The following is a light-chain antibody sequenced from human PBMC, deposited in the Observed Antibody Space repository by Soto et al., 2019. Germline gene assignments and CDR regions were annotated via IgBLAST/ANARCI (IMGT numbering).Light chain of an antibody. CDR2: EVS. J-gene: IGLJ1*01. V-gene: IGLV2-14*01. Sequence: QSALTQPASVSGSPGQSITISCTGTSSDVGAYNYVSWYQQHPGKAPKLMIYEVSNRPSGVSHRFSGSKSDNTASLTISGLQTDDEADYYCSSYNSSRNLVFGTGTKVTVL. CDR1: SSDVGAYNY. CDR3: SSYNSSRNLV.